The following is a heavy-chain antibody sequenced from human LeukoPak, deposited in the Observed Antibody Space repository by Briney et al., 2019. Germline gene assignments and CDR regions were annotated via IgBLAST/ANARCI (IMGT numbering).Heavy chain of an antibody. CDR1: GFTFSSYG. CDR2: IWYDGSNK. V-gene: IGHV3-33*01. D-gene: IGHD3-16*01. J-gene: IGHJ4*02. CDR3: SREPPGGGFDY. Sequence: PGGSLRLSCAASGFTFSSYGMHWVRQAPGKGLEWVAVIWYDGSNKYYADSVKGRFTISRDNSKNTLYLQMNSLRAEDTAVYYCSREPPGGGFDYWGQGTLVTVSS.